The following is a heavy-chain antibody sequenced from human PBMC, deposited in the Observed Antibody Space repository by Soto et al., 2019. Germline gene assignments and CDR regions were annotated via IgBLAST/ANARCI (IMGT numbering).Heavy chain of an antibody. D-gene: IGHD3-16*02. J-gene: IGHJ4*02. CDR1: GFTFSSYS. Sequence: EVQLVESGGGLVKPGGSLRLSCAASGFTFSSYSRNWVRQAPGKGLEWVSSISSSSSYIYYADSVKGRFTISRDNAKNSLYLQMNSLRAEDTAVYYCARDLSVWGRYRLYYFDYWGQGTLVTVSS. V-gene: IGHV3-21*01. CDR3: ARDLSVWGRYRLYYFDY. CDR2: ISSSSSYI.